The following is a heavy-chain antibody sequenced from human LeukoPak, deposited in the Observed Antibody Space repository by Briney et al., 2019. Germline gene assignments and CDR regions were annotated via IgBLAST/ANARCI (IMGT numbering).Heavy chain of an antibody. Sequence: PGGSLRLSCAASGFSFSSYWMSWVRQAPGKGLEWVANIKQDGSEKYYVDSVKGRFTISRDNAKKSLYLQMNSLRAEDTAVYYCARFWTFDYAQEEYFDYWGQGTLVTVSS. CDR1: GFSFSSYW. CDR2: IKQDGSEK. CDR3: ARFWTFDYAQEEYFDY. V-gene: IGHV3-7*01. D-gene: IGHD4-17*01. J-gene: IGHJ4*02.